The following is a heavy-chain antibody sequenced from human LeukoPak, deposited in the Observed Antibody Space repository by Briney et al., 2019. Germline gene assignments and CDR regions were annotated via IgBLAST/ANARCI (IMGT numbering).Heavy chain of an antibody. J-gene: IGHJ4*02. CDR2: INTDGTVT. Sequence: QPGGSLRLSCAASGFTFSKYWMLWVRHGPGKGLESVSRINTDGTVTTYADSVKGRFTVSRDNADNTMFLQMNSVRDEDTAVYYCATKQWLAPPPDSWGQGTPVTVSS. CDR1: GFTFSKYW. CDR3: ATKQWLAPPPDS. D-gene: IGHD6-19*01. V-gene: IGHV3-74*01.